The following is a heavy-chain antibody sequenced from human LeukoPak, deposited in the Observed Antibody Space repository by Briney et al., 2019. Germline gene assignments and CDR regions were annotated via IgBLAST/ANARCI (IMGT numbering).Heavy chain of an antibody. CDR2: ISASGLNT. V-gene: IGHV3-23*01. CDR3: AKDPVLSAAVAGTFDY. Sequence: GGSLRLSCAASGFTFSSYAMSWVRQAPGKRLEWVSGISASGLNTYSADSVKGRFTISRDNSKDTLYLQMNSLRAEDTAVYYCAKDPVLSAAVAGTFDYWGQGTLVTVSS. CDR1: GFTFSSYA. J-gene: IGHJ4*02. D-gene: IGHD6-19*01.